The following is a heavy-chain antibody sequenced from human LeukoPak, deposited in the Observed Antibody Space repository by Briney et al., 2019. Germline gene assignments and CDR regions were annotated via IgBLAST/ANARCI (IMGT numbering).Heavy chain of an antibody. CDR2: IIPIFGTA. V-gene: IGHV1-69*13. Sequence: SVKVSCKASAYTFTGYYLHWVRQAPGQGLEWMGGIIPIFGTANYAQKFQGRVTITADESTSTAYMELSSPRSEDTAVYYCARMGMVRGVKYYFDYWGQGTLVTVSS. J-gene: IGHJ4*02. CDR1: AYTFTGYY. D-gene: IGHD3-10*01. CDR3: ARMGMVRGVKYYFDY.